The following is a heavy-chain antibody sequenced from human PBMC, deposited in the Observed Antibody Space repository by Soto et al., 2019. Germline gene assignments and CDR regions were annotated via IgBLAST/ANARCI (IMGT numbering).Heavy chain of an antibody. D-gene: IGHD5-18*01. CDR1: GGSISSGDYY. Sequence: SETLSLTCTVSGGSISSGDYYWSWIRQPPGKGLEWIGYIYYSGSTYYNPSLKSRVTISVYTSKNQFSLKLSSVTAADTAVYYCARVSVDTAMVDYWGQGTLVTVSS. CDR3: ARVSVDTAMVDY. J-gene: IGHJ4*02. CDR2: IYYSGST. V-gene: IGHV4-30-4*01.